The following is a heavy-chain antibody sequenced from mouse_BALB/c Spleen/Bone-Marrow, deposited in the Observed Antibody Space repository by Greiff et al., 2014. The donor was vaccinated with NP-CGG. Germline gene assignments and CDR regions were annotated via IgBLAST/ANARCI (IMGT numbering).Heavy chain of an antibody. Sequence: EVQLVESGGALVKPGGSLKLSCAASGFTFSSYGMSWVRQTPDKRLEWVATISSGDGYTYYPDSVKGRFTISRDNAKNTLYLQMSSLTSEDSAMYYCARQRGGGYYGFFAYWGQGTLVTVSA. V-gene: IGHV5-6*01. CDR1: GFTFSSYG. CDR3: ARQRGGGYYGFFAY. D-gene: IGHD1-1*01. J-gene: IGHJ3*01. CDR2: ISSGDGYT.